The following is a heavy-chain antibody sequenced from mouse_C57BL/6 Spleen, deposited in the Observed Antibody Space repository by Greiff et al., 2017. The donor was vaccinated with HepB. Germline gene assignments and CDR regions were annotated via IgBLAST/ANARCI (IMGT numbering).Heavy chain of an antibody. Sequence: QVQLKQPGAELVKPGASVKMSCKASGYTFTSYWITWVKQRPGQGLEWIGDIYPGSGSTNYNEKFKSKATLTVDTSSSTAYMQLSSLTSEDSAVYYCARGDYSNLYFDYWGQGTTLTVSS. V-gene: IGHV1-55*01. CDR1: GYTFTSYW. J-gene: IGHJ2*01. CDR2: IYPGSGST. D-gene: IGHD2-5*01. CDR3: ARGDYSNLYFDY.